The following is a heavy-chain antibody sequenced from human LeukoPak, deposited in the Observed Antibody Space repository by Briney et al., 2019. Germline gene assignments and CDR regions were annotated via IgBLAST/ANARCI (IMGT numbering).Heavy chain of an antibody. CDR1: GFTLSSNY. CDR3: ARVTSSSWDYYFDY. J-gene: IGHJ4*02. V-gene: IGHV3-66*01. D-gene: IGHD6-13*01. Sequence: GGSLSLSCAASGFTLSSNYMSWVRQAPGKGLGWVSVIYSGGSTYYADSVQGRFTMSRDNSKNTLYLQMNSRRAEDTAVYYCARVTSSSWDYYFDYWGQGTLVTVSS. CDR2: IYSGGST.